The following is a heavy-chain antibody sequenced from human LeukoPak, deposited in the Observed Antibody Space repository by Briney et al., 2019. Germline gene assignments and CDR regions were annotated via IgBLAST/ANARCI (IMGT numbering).Heavy chain of an antibody. CDR2: IFHTGKT. Sequence: SETLSLTCDVSGGSISTGNYWWGWLRQPPGKGLEWIGVIFHTGKTHDNPSLRGRVSMSVDTSKNQFSLRLSAVTAADTAVYYCARQMGVGVWALDYWGQGALVTVSS. CDR3: ARQMGVGVWALDY. D-gene: IGHD3-16*01. V-gene: IGHV4-39*01. CDR1: GGSISTGNYW. J-gene: IGHJ4*02.